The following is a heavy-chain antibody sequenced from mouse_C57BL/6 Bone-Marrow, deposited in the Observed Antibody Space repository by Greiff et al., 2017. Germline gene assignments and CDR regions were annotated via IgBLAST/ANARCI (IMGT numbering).Heavy chain of an antibody. CDR2: ISYSGST. CDR3: ARRGLRPHVYFDV. Sequence: VQLQQSGPGLAKPSPTLSLTCSVSGYSITSDYWTWIRKFPGNKLEYMGYISYSGSTYYNPSLKSRISITRDTSKNQYYLQLNSVTTEDTATYVCARRGLRPHVYFDVWGTGTTVTVSS. D-gene: IGHD2-2*01. J-gene: IGHJ1*03. CDR1: GYSITSDY. V-gene: IGHV3-8*01.